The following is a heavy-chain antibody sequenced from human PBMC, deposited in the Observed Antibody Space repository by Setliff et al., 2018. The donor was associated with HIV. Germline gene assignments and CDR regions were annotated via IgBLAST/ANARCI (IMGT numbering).Heavy chain of an antibody. J-gene: IGHJ6*01. CDR3: ARDRGLRYFDWLFMDV. V-gene: IGHV4-59*01. Sequence: SETLSLTCSVSGGSISSYYWSWTRQPPGKGLEWIGCLYNSGSTNYTPSLKSRVTISVDASKNQFSLKLSSVTAADTAVYYCARDRGLRYFDWLFMDVWGKGTTVTVSS. CDR2: LYNSGST. CDR1: GGSISSYY. D-gene: IGHD3-9*01.